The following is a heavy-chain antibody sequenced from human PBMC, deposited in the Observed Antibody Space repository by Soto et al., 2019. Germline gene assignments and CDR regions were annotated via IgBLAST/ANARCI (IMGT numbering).Heavy chain of an antibody. J-gene: IGHJ6*02. D-gene: IGHD3-22*01. CDR2: IWYDGSNK. Sequence: GGSLRLSCAASGFTFSSYGMHWVRQAPGKGLEWVAVIWYDGSNKYYADSVKGRFTISRDNSKNTLYLQMNSLRAEDTAVYYCARDGAGTMIVVRDYYYGMDVWGQGTTVTVSS. V-gene: IGHV3-33*01. CDR1: GFTFSSYG. CDR3: ARDGAGTMIVVRDYYYGMDV.